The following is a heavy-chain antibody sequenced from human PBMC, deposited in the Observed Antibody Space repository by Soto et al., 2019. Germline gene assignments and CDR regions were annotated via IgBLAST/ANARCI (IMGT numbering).Heavy chain of an antibody. CDR2: IIPILGIA. CDR3: ARDPVAGRYYYYGMDV. Sequence: SVKVSCKASGGTFSSYTISWVRQAPGQGLEWMGRIIPILGIANYAQKFQGRVTITADKSTSTAYMELSSLRSEDTAVYYCARDPVAGRYYYYGMDVWGQGTTVTVSS. CDR1: GGTFSSYT. J-gene: IGHJ6*02. V-gene: IGHV1-69*04. D-gene: IGHD6-19*01.